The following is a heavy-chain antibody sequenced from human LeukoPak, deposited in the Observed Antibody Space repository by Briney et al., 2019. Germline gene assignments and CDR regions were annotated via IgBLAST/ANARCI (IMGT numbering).Heavy chain of an antibody. Sequence: GGSLRLSCAASGFTFSNAWMSWVRQAPGKGLEWVGRIKSKTDGGTTDYAEPVKGRFTISRDDSKNTLYLQMNSLKTEDTAVYYCTTSYYYDSSGYYYYYGMDVWGQGTTVSVSS. CDR2: IKSKTDGGTT. CDR3: TTSYYYDSSGYYYYYGMDV. J-gene: IGHJ6*02. V-gene: IGHV3-15*01. D-gene: IGHD3-22*01. CDR1: GFTFSNAW.